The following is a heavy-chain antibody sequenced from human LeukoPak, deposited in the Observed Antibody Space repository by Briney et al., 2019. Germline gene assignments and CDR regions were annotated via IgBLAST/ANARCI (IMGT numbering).Heavy chain of an antibody. CDR3: ASLARRCSSTSCYRYYYYGMDV. CDR2: INHSGST. Sequence: SETLSLTCAVYGGSFNGYYWSWIRQPPGKGLEWIGEINHSGSTNYNPSLKSRVTISVDTSKNQFSLKLSSVTAADTAVYYCASLARRCSSTSCYRYYYYGMDVWGQGTTVTVSS. J-gene: IGHJ6*02. D-gene: IGHD2-2*02. V-gene: IGHV4-34*01. CDR1: GGSFNGYY.